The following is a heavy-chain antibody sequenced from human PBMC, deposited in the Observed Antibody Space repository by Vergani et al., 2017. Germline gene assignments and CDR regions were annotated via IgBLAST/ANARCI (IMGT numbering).Heavy chain of an antibody. CDR1: GFTSSYYG. CDR3: GTNGCDTPGCHLGYFDE. CDR2: ISYDGTQE. V-gene: IGHV3-30*03. Sequence: QVHLVESGGGVVQPGRSLRLSCVVSGFTSSYYGMHWVRPAPGKGLEWVAVISYDGTQEYYADSVKGRFTISRDNCKSTLYLQMNSLRTEDTAVSYCGTNGCDTPGCHLGYFDEWGQGTLVTVSS. D-gene: IGHD2-21*01. J-gene: IGHJ4*02.